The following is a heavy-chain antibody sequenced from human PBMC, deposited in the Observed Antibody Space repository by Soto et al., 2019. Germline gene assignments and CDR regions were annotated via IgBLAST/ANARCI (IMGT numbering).Heavy chain of an antibody. J-gene: IGHJ5*02. CDR3: AKDNRGSGSYGWFDP. CDR2: IRESGTSA. V-gene: IGHV3-23*01. Sequence: EVQVLASGGGLEQPGGSLRLSCAASGFTFSSYAMGWVRQAPGKGLEWVSSIRESGTSAYYADSVKGRFTISRDNSKDTLFLQMNSLRAEDTALYHCAKDNRGSGSYGWFDPWGQGTLVTVSS. CDR1: GFTFSSYA. D-gene: IGHD3-10*01.